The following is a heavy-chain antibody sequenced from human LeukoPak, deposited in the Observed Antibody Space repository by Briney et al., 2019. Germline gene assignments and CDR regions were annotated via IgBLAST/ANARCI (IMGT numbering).Heavy chain of an antibody. J-gene: IGHJ4*02. CDR3: ARIKVGATVDY. D-gene: IGHD1-26*01. Sequence: PSETLSLTCTVSGGSISSYYWSWIRQPPGKGLEWIGFIDSSGSTNYNPSLKSRVTISVETSKNQFSLKLSSVTAADTAVYYCARIKVGATVDYWGQGTLVTVSS. CDR2: IDSSGST. V-gene: IGHV4-59*01. CDR1: GGSISSYY.